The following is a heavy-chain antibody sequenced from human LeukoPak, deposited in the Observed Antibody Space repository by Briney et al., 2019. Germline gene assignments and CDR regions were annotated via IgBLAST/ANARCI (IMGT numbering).Heavy chain of an antibody. J-gene: IGHJ4*02. CDR2: ISSSSTST. CDR3: AKANGYYFDC. CDR1: GFTFSDYY. V-gene: IGHV3-11*05. Sequence: GGSLRLSCAASGFTFSDYYMSWIRQAPGKGLEWISYISSSSTSTNYADSVKGRFTISRDNAKNSLYLQMYSLRAEDTAVYYCAKANGYYFDCWGQGTLVTVSS. D-gene: IGHD2-8*01.